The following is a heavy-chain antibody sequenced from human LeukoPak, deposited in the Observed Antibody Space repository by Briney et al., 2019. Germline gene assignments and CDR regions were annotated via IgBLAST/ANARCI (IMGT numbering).Heavy chain of an antibody. V-gene: IGHV1-18*01. D-gene: IGHD3-22*01. CDR2: ISAYNGNT. CDR1: GYPFKTYG. J-gene: IGHJ4*02. Sequence: ASVKVSCKASGYPFKTYGISWVRQAPGQGLEWMGWISAYNGNTNYAQNLQGRVTMTTDTTTSTAYMELRSLISDDTAVYYCAGAYYYDGYFDYWGQGTLVTVSS. CDR3: AGAYYYDGYFDY.